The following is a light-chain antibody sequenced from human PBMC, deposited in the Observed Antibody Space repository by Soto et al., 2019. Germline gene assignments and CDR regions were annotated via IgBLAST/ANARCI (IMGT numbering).Light chain of an antibody. J-gene: IGKJ1*01. Sequence: EIVLTQSPGTLSLSPGERATLSCRASQSVSNNYLAWYQQKPGQAPRLLIVSSSRRPTDVPARFSGSGSGTDFTLTISSLQSEDSAFYYCQQYNNLPPTLGQGTKVDIK. CDR3: QQYNNLPPT. CDR2: SSS. V-gene: IGKV3-20*01. CDR1: QSVSNNY.